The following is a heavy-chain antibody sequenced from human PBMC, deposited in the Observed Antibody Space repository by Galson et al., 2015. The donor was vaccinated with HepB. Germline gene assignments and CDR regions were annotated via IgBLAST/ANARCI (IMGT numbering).Heavy chain of an antibody. V-gene: IGHV4-30-4*08. J-gene: IGHJ2*01. D-gene: IGHD3-10*01. CDR3: ARGGVRVGSYWYFDV. Sequence: TLSLTCTVSGASISSGDNYWSWIRQPPGKGLEWIGYIYYSGSTFYNPSLQSRVTMSIETTKIPFSLKLNSVTAADTAVYYCARGGVRVGSYWYFDVWGRGTLVTVFS. CDR2: IYYSGST. CDR1: GASISSGDNY.